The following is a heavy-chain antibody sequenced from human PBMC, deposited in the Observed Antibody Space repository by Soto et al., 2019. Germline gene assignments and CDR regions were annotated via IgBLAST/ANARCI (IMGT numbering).Heavy chain of an antibody. Sequence: GGSLRLSCVASGFTFSSYAMHWVRQAPGKGLEWVAVISYDGSNKYYADSVKGRFTISRDNSKNTLYLQMNSLRAEDTAVYYCARDFTMIVVDGNYFDYWGQGTLVTVSS. CDR2: ISYDGSNK. J-gene: IGHJ4*02. D-gene: IGHD3-22*01. V-gene: IGHV3-30*04. CDR3: ARDFTMIVVDGNYFDY. CDR1: GFTFSSYA.